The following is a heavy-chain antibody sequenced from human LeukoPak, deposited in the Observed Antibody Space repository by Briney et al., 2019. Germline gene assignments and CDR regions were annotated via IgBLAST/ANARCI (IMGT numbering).Heavy chain of an antibody. V-gene: IGHV3-23*01. CDR3: AKEYSGYDFDY. CDR1: GFTLRSYD. J-gene: IGHJ4*02. D-gene: IGHD5-12*01. CDR2: TSGSGVNS. Sequence: SGGSLRLSCAASGFTLRSYDMSWVRQAPGKGLEWVAATSGSGVNSYYADSVRGRSTISRDNSQNTLYLQMDSLRAEDTALYYCAKEYSGYDFDYWGQGTLVTVSS.